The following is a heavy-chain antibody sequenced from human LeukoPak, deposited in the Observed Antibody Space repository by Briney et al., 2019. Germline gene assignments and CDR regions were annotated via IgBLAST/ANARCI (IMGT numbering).Heavy chain of an antibody. Sequence: SVKVSCKASGGTFSSYDMSWVRQAPGQGLEWMGGIIPMFGTANYAQKFQGRVTITTDESTSTAYMELSSLRSEDTAVYYCARGMGPRDIEPAAIRRNDAFDIWGQGTMVTVSS. CDR2: IIPMFGTA. J-gene: IGHJ3*02. CDR3: ARGMGPRDIEPAAIRRNDAFDI. D-gene: IGHD2-2*02. V-gene: IGHV1-69*05. CDR1: GGTFSSYD.